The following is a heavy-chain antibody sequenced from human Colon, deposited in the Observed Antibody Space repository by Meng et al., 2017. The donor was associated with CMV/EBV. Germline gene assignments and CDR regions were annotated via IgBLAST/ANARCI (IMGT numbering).Heavy chain of an antibody. D-gene: IGHD6-13*01. CDR3: ARVPGAAAGTPSDY. J-gene: IGHJ4*02. Sequence: ASVKVSCKASGYTFTSYYMHWVRQAPGQGLEWMGIINPSGGSTSYAQKFQGRVTMTRDTSISTAYMELSRLRSDDTAVYYCARVPGAAAGTPSDYWGQGTLVTVSS. CDR2: INPSGGST. V-gene: IGHV1-46*01. CDR1: GYTFTSYY.